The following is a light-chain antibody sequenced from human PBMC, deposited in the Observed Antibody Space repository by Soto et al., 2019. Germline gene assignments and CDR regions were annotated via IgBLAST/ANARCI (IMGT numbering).Light chain of an antibody. Sequence: QFPGTLSVPPGERATLSCRASQSGNRNYLAWYQQKPGQAPRLLIYGISKRATDIPDRFSGSGSGTEFTLTISSLQPEDFATYYCQQHGQWPITFGQGTRLEIK. J-gene: IGKJ5*01. CDR3: QQHGQWPIT. V-gene: IGKV3-20*01. CDR2: GIS. CDR1: QSGNRNY.